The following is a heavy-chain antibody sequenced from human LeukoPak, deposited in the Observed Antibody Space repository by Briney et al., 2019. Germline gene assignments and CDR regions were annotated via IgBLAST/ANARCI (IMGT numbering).Heavy chain of an antibody. V-gene: IGHV3-30*02. J-gene: IGHJ4*02. D-gene: IGHD3-16*01. CDR2: VRYDGSNK. CDR3: AKQNARGGTYEPVTV. CDR1: GFTFSSYG. Sequence: GGSLRLSCVASGFTFSSYGMHWVRQAPGRGLEWVAFVRYDGSNKYYADSVKGRFTISRDNSKNTLSLQMNSLRVEDTAVYYCAKQNARGGTYEPVTVWGQAALVTVSS.